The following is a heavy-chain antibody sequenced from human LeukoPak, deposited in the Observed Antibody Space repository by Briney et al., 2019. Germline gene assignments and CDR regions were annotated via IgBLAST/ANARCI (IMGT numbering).Heavy chain of an antibody. CDR2: INVEGTRT. CDR3: ARELPRIGGQTDASDI. V-gene: IGHV3-74*01. CDR1: GFTFSNYW. J-gene: IGHJ3*02. Sequence: GGSLRLSCAGSGFTFSNYWVHWVRQAPGKGLVWVSRINVEGTRTDYADSVRGRFTISRDNAKNTLYLQMNSLRAEDTAVYYCARELPRIGGQTDASDIWGQGTMVTVS. D-gene: IGHD3-16*01.